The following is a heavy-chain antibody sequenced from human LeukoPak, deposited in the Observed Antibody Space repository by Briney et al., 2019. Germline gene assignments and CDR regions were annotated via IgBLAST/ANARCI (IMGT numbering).Heavy chain of an antibody. CDR3: AKGPSTVTTYDGGMDV. D-gene: IGHD4-11*01. CDR1: GFTFSNYA. J-gene: IGHJ6*02. V-gene: IGHV3-30*04. Sequence: PGGSLRLSCAASGFTFSNYAMHWARQAPGKGLEWVAVISYDGSNKYYADSVKGRFTISRDNSKNTLYLQTNSLRAEDTAVYYCAKGPSTVTTYDGGMDVWGQGTTVTVSS. CDR2: ISYDGSNK.